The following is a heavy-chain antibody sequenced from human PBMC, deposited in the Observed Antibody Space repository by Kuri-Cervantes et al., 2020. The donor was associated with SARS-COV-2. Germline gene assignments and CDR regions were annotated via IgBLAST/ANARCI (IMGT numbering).Heavy chain of an antibody. CDR2: IYYSGST. V-gene: IGHV4-59*12. J-gene: IGHJ4*02. CDR3: ARGAIAAAAFDY. D-gene: IGHD6-13*01. CDR1: GGSISSYY. Sequence: SETLSLTCTVSGGSISSYYWSWIRQPPGKGLEWIGYIYYSGSTNYNPSLKSRVTISVDTSKNQFSLKLSSVTAADTAVYCCARGAIAAAAFDYWGQGTLVTVSS.